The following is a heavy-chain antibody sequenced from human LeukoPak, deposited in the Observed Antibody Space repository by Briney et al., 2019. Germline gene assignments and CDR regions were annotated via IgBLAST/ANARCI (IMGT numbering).Heavy chain of an antibody. CDR3: ARDRDSSGWSFDY. J-gene: IGHJ4*02. Sequence: GGSLRLSCAASGFTFSDYNMNWVRQAPGKGLEWVSSISSSATYIYYADSVKGRFTISRDNAKTSLSLQMNSLRAEDTAVYYCARDRDSSGWSFDYWGQGTLVTVSS. CDR1: GFTFSDYN. V-gene: IGHV3-21*06. D-gene: IGHD6-19*01. CDR2: ISSSATYI.